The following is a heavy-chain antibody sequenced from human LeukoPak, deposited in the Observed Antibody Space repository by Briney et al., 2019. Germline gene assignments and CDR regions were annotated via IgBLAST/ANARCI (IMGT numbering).Heavy chain of an antibody. V-gene: IGHV1-2*02. CDR2: INPNSGDT. J-gene: IGHJ4*02. Sequence: GASVKVSCKASGYTFTDYYLHWVRQAPGQGLEWMGWINPNSGDTIYAQEFQGTGTMTRDTSISTVYMELSRLRSDDTAVYYCARDVIYWGQGTLVTVSS. CDR1: GYTFTDYY. D-gene: IGHD2/OR15-2a*01. CDR3: ARDVIY.